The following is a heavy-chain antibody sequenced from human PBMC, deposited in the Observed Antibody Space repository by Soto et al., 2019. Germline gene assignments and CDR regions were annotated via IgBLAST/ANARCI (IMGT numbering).Heavy chain of an antibody. V-gene: IGHV3-21*01. J-gene: IGHJ4*02. Sequence: EVQLVESGGGLVKPGGSLRLSCAASGFTFSSYTMNWVRQAPGKGLEWVSSISRSSSYIYFADSVKGRFTISRDNAKNSLYLQMNSLRPADTAVYYCGAATGAYWGQGTLVTVSS. CDR1: GFTFSSYT. CDR2: ISRSSSYI. CDR3: GAATGAY. D-gene: IGHD2-15*01.